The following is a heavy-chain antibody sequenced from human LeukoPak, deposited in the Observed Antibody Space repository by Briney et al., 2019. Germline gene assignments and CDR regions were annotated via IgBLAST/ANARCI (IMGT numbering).Heavy chain of an antibody. CDR3: AKSGKAYSSSWRDDY. D-gene: IGHD6-13*01. V-gene: IGHV3-30*18. CDR1: GFTFSSYG. Sequence: PGGSLRLSCAASGFTFSSYGMHWVRQAAGKGLEWDAVISYDGSNKYYADSVKGRFTISRDNSKNTLYPQMNSLRAEDTAVYYCAKSGKAYSSSWRDDYWGQGTLVTVSS. CDR2: ISYDGSNK. J-gene: IGHJ4*02.